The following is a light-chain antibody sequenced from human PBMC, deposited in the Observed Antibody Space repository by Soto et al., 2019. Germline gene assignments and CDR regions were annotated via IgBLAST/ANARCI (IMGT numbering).Light chain of an antibody. CDR2: GAS. Sequence: EIVMTQSPATLSVSPGERATLSCRASQRVSTNLAWYQQKPGQAPRLLIYGASTRATDIPAKFSGSGSGTEFSLTVSSLQSEDFALYYCQQYNDWPLTFVGGTKVEIK. CDR3: QQYNDWPLT. J-gene: IGKJ4*01. CDR1: QRVSTN. V-gene: IGKV3-15*01.